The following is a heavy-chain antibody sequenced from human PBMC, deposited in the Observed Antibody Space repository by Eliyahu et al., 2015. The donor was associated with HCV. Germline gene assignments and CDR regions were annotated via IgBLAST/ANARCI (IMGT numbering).Heavy chain of an antibody. J-gene: IGHJ6*02. CDR3: TTALRATGTYYYYGMDV. Sequence: EVQLVESGGGLVKPGGSLRLSCAAPGFTFINAWMTWVRQAPGKGLEWVGRIKSKTDGGTRDYAAPVKGRFTISRDDSKNTVYLQMNSLKTEDTAVYYCTTALRATGTYYYYGMDVWGQGTTVAVS. CDR2: IKSKTDGGTR. CDR1: GFTFINAW. V-gene: IGHV3-15*01. D-gene: IGHD1-1*01.